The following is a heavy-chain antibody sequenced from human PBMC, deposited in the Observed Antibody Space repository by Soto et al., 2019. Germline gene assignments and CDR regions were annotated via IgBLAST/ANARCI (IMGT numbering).Heavy chain of an antibody. V-gene: IGHV3-23*01. CDR3: ARDGRVWFGELLYSSALDY. CDR1: GFTFSSYA. CDR2: ISGSGGST. J-gene: IGHJ4*02. Sequence: PGGSLRLSCAASGFTFSSYAMSWVRQAPGKGLEWVSAISGSGGSTYYADSVKGRFTISRDNSKNTLYLQMNSLRAEDTAVYYCARDGRVWFGELLYSSALDYWGQGTLVTVSS. D-gene: IGHD3-10*01.